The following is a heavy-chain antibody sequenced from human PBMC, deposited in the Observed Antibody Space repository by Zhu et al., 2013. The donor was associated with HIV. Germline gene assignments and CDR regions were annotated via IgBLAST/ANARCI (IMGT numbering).Heavy chain of an antibody. Sequence: QVQLVQSGAEVKKPGASVKVSCKASEYTFSNYVLYWVRQAPGQRLEWMGRINAGNGNTESSQKFRDRVTITWDTSASTVYMELSSLTSEDTAVYYCARGHGGVKKXVAGTVYFDYWGQGTLVTVSS. CDR3: ARGHGGVKKXVAGTVYFDY. V-gene: IGHV1-3*01. D-gene: IGHD6-19*01. J-gene: IGHJ4*02. CDR1: EYTFSNYV. CDR2: INAGNGNT.